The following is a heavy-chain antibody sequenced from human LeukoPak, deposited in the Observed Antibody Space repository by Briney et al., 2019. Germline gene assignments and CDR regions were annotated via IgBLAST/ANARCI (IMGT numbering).Heavy chain of an antibody. V-gene: IGHV3-23*01. D-gene: IGHD3-3*01. Sequence: PGGSLRLSCAASGFTFSSYAMSWVRQAPGKGLEWVSAISGGGGSTYYADSVKGRFTISRDNSKNTLYLQMNSLRAEDTAVYYCAILQKRWVRSGYSDYWGQGTLVTVSS. J-gene: IGHJ4*02. CDR1: GFTFSSYA. CDR3: AILQKRWVRSGYSDY. CDR2: ISGGGGST.